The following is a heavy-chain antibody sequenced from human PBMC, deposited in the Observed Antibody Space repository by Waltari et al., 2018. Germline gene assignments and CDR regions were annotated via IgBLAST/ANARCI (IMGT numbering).Heavy chain of an antibody. Sequence: QVQLQESGPGLVKPSETLSLTCAVSGYSISSVYYWGWIRQSPGKGLEWIGSFHQSGSTYYNPALQNRVTILVDRSNDQFSLRLNSVTVADTAAYYCARSYYYDTSGYHYFAYWGQGALVTVSS. D-gene: IGHD3-22*01. CDR2: FHQSGST. J-gene: IGHJ4*02. V-gene: IGHV4-38-2*01. CDR1: GYSISSVYY. CDR3: ARSYYYDTSGYHYFAY.